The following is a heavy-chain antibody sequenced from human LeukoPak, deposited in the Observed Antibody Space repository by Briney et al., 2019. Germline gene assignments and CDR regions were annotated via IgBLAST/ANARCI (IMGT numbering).Heavy chain of an antibody. V-gene: IGHV4-38-2*02. CDR1: GGSISSYY. CDR3: ARDGYSSSWVFDY. D-gene: IGHD6-13*01. CDR2: IYHSGST. J-gene: IGHJ4*02. Sequence: SETLSLTCTVSGGSISSYYWGWIRRPPGKGLEWIGSIYHSGSTYYNPSLKSRVTISVDTSKNQFSLKLSSVTAADTAVYYCARDGYSSSWVFDYWGQGTLVTVSS.